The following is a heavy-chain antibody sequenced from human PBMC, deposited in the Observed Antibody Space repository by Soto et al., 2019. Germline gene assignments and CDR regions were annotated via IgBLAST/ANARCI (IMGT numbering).Heavy chain of an antibody. CDR1: GFTFSNAW. CDR3: TTVDTAMDY. D-gene: IGHD5-18*01. CDR2: IKRKTDGGTT. V-gene: IGHV3-15*01. J-gene: IGHJ4*02. Sequence: GGSLRLSCAASGFTFSNAWMSWVRQAPGKGLEWVGRIKRKTDGGTTDYAAPVKGRFTISRDDSKNTLYLQMNSLKTVDTAVYYCTTVDTAMDYWGQGSLVTVSS.